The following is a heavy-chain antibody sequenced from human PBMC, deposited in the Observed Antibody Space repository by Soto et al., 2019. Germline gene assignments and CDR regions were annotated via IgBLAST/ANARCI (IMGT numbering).Heavy chain of an antibody. J-gene: IGHJ4*02. CDR2: IIPIFGPA. V-gene: IGHV1-69*01. D-gene: IGHD5-18*01. CDR3: SGAEIHGDDFDS. CDR1: GVTFSSSA. Sequence: QVQLVQSGAEVKKPGSSVKVSCKTSGVTFSSSAISWVRQAPGQGLEWMGGIIPIFGPAKYAQRFQDRLTITANESTSTAYMQLSSLRSEATAVYYCSGAEIHGDDFDSWGQGTLVIVSS.